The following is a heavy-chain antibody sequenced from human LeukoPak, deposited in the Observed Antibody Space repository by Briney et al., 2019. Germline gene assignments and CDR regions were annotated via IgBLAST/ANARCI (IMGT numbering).Heavy chain of an antibody. CDR2: INPNSGGT. CDR1: GYTFTGYY. Sequence: GASVKVSCEASGYTFTGYYMHWVRQAPGQGLEWMGRINPNSGGTNYAQKFQGRVTMTRDTSISTAYMELSRLRSDDTAVYYCARAPLGTQGAFDIWGQGTMVTVSS. V-gene: IGHV1-2*06. CDR3: ARAPLGTQGAFDI. J-gene: IGHJ3*02. D-gene: IGHD1-26*01.